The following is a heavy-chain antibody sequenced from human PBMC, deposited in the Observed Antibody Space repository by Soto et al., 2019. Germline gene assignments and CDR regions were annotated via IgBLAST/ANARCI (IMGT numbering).Heavy chain of an antibody. CDR3: ARDGYYDFWSGYLPAYYYYGMDV. J-gene: IGHJ6*02. Sequence: ASVKVSCKASGYTFTGYYMHWVRQAPGQGLEWMGWINPNSGGTNYAQKFQGRVTMTRDTSISTAYMELSRLRSDDTAVYYCARDGYYDFWSGYLPAYYYYGMDVWGQGTTVTV. CDR1: GYTFTGYY. V-gene: IGHV1-2*02. CDR2: INPNSGGT. D-gene: IGHD3-3*01.